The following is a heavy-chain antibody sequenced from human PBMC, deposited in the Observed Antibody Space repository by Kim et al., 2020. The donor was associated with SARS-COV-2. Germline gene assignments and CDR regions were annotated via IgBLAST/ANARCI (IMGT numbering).Heavy chain of an antibody. J-gene: IGHJ4*02. V-gene: IGHV4-34*01. D-gene: IGHD4-17*01. CDR1: GGSFSGYY. CDR3: ARGTLDYGPPGGY. Sequence: SETLSLTCAVYGGSFSGYYWSWIRQPPGKGLEWIGEINHSGSTNYNPSLKSRVTISVDTSKNQFSLKLSSVTAADTAVYYCARGTLDYGPPGGYWGQGTLVTVSS. CDR2: INHSGST.